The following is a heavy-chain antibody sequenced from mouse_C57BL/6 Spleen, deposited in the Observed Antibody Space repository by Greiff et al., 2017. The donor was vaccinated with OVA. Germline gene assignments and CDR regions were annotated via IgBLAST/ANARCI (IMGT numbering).Heavy chain of an antibody. J-gene: IGHJ4*01. Sequence: DVQLQESGPGLVKPSQSLSLTCSVTGYSITSGYYWNWIRQFPGNKLEWMGYISYDGSNNYNPSLKNRISITRDTSKNQFFLKLNSVTTEDTATYYCARDPLVYAMDYWGQGTSVTVSS. CDR1: GYSITSGYY. CDR3: ARDPLVYAMDY. CDR2: ISYDGSN. V-gene: IGHV3-6*01.